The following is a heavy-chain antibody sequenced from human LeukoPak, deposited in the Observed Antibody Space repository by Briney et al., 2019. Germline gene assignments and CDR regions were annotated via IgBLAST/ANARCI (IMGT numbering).Heavy chain of an antibody. CDR3: AKDDAWLQYGN. D-gene: IGHD5-24*01. V-gene: IGHV3-23*01. CDR1: GFTFSSHG. Sequence: GGSLRLSCAASGFTFSSHGMNWVRQAPGKGLEWVSGISPNGVIAYYADSVKGRFTISRDNSKGTVYLQMNSLRPEDTAVYYCAKDDAWLQYGNWGRGTLVTVSS. J-gene: IGHJ4*02. CDR2: ISPNGVIA.